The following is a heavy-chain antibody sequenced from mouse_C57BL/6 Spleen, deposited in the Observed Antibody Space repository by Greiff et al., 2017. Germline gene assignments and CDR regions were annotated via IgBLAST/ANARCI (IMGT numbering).Heavy chain of an antibody. CDR1: GFTFSVYG. Sequence: EVHLVESGGGLVKPGGSLKLSCAASGFTFSVYGMHWVRQAPEKGLEWVAYISSGSSTIYYADTVKGRFTISRDNAKNTLFLQMNSLRSEDTAMYYCARHGYYAMDYWGQGTSVTVSS. CDR2: ISSGSSTI. CDR3: ARHGYYAMDY. J-gene: IGHJ4*01. V-gene: IGHV5-17*01.